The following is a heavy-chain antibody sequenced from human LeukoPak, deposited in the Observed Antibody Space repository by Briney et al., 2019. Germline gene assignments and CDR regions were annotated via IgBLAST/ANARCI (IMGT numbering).Heavy chain of an antibody. D-gene: IGHD3-22*01. CDR1: GFTFSSYA. CDR2: ISGSGGST. V-gene: IGHV3-23*01. J-gene: IGHJ4*02. CDR3: ARGDLDYYDSSGYTDY. Sequence: GGSLRLSCAASGFTFSSYAMSWVRQAPGKGLEWVSAISGSGGSTYYADSVKGRFTISRDNSKNTLYLQMNSLRAEDTAVYYCARGDLDYYDSSGYTDYWGQGTLVTVSS.